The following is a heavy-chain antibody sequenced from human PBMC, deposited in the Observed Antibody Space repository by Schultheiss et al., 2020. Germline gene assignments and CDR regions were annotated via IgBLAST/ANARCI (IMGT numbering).Heavy chain of an antibody. V-gene: IGHV3-9*01. CDR1: GFTFDDYA. CDR3: ARDKSRLYGGRWFDP. Sequence: SLRLSCAASGFTFDDYAMHWVRQAPGKGLEWVSGISWNSGSIGYADSVKGRFTISRDNAKNSLYLQMNSLRAEDTAVYYCARDKSRLYGGRWFDPWGQGTLVTVSS. J-gene: IGHJ5*02. CDR2: ISWNSGSI. D-gene: IGHD4-23*01.